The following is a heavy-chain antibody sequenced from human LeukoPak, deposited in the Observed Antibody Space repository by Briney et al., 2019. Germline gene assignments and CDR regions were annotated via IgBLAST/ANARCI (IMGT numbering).Heavy chain of an antibody. Sequence: ASVKVSCKASGYTFTSYYMHWVRQAPGQGLEWMGIINPSGGSTSYAQKFQGRVTMTRDMSISTAYMELSRLRSDDTAVYYCARDGLSGSYYNWFDPWGQGTLVTVSS. CDR3: ARDGLSGSYYNWFDP. CDR1: GYTFTSYY. V-gene: IGHV1-46*01. CDR2: INPSGGST. J-gene: IGHJ5*02. D-gene: IGHD3-10*01.